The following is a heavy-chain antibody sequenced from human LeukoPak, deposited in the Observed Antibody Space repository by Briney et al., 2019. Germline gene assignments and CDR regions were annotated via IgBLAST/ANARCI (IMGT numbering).Heavy chain of an antibody. CDR3: AREAMAQYYYGMDV. CDR1: GFTVSSNY. J-gene: IGHJ6*02. V-gene: IGHV3-66*01. D-gene: IGHD2-8*01. Sequence: GGSLRLSCAASGFTVSSNYMSWVRQAPGKGPEWVSVIYSGGSTYYADSVKGRFTISRDNSKNTLYLQMNSLRAEDTAVYYCAREAMAQYYYGMDVWGQGTTVTVSS. CDR2: IYSGGST.